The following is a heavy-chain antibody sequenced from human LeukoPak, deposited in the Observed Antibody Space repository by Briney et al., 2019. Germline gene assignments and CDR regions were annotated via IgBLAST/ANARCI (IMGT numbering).Heavy chain of an antibody. V-gene: IGHV1-2*02. CDR2: INPNSGGT. J-gene: IGHJ5*02. CDR1: GYTFTGYY. Sequence: GASVKVSCKASGYTFTGYYMHWVRQAPGQGLEWMGWINPNSGGTNYAQKFQGRVTMTRDTSISTAYMELSRLRSDDTAVYYCARDRARSGYDYRGAVGNWFDPWGQGTLVTVSS. D-gene: IGHD5-12*01. CDR3: ARDRARSGYDYRGAVGNWFDP.